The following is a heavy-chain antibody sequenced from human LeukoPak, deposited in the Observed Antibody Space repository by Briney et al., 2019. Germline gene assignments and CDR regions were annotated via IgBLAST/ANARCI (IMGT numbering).Heavy chain of an antibody. CDR3: ARVTEDNYYDGSGPLGNWYFDL. CDR1: GFTVSSNY. CDR2: IYSGGST. V-gene: IGHV3-53*01. Sequence: GGSLRLSCAASGFTVSSNYMSWVRQAPGKGLEWVSVIYSGGSTYYADSVKGRFTISRDNSKNTLYLQMNSLRAEDTAVYYCARVTEDNYYDGSGPLGNWYFDLWGRGTLVTVSS. J-gene: IGHJ2*01. D-gene: IGHD3-22*01.